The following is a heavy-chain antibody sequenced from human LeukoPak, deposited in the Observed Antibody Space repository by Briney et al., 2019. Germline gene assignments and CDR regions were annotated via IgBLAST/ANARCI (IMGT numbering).Heavy chain of an antibody. Sequence: PGGSLRLSCTASGFTFGDYAMSWFRQAPGKGLEWVSYISSSGSTIYYADSVKGRFTISRDNAKNSLYLQMNSLRAEDTALYYCAKGLERESRLDSWGQGTLVTVSS. J-gene: IGHJ4*02. CDR3: AKGLERESRLDS. CDR2: ISSSGSTI. D-gene: IGHD1-1*01. CDR1: GFTFGDYA. V-gene: IGHV3-48*03.